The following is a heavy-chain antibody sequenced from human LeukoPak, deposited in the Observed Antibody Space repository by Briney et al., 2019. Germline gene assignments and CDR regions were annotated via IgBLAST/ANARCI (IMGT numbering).Heavy chain of an antibody. J-gene: IGHJ4*02. V-gene: IGHV3-30*04. Sequence: PGGSLRLSCAASGFTFSSYAMHWVRQAPGKGLEWVAVISYDGSNKYYADSVKGRFTISRDNSKNTLYLQMNSLRAEDTAVYYCALGGYFDWLSFDYWGQGTLVTVSS. CDR2: ISYDGSNK. D-gene: IGHD3-9*01. CDR3: ALGGYFDWLSFDY. CDR1: GFTFSSYA.